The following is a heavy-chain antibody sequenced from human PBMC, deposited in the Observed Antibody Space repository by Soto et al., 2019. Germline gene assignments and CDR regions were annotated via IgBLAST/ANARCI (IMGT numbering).Heavy chain of an antibody. CDR1: GDTTSIDNY. Sequence: PSETLSLTCTVSGDTTSIDNYWSWIRQPPGKGLEWIGHIYYSGNTDYNPSLKSRLAISIDTSKNQFSLKLSSVTAADTAVYFCAREGGESSDGIYYLDSWGQGSLVTVSS. CDR2: IYYSGNT. CDR3: AREGGESSDGIYYLDS. V-gene: IGHV4-30-4*01. J-gene: IGHJ4*02. D-gene: IGHD3-3*02.